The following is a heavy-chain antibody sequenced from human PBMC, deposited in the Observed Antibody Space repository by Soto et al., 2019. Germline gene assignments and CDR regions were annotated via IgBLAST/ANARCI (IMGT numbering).Heavy chain of an antibody. CDR1: GYTFTSSG. CDR3: AREGVAPYFYFGMAA. V-gene: IGHV1-18*01. Sequence: QVQLVQSGAEVKKPGASVKVSCKASGYTFTSSGISWVRQAPGQGPEWMGWISSYNGDTNYAQTFQGRVTMTTDTSPSTAYMELRRLRSDATAVYYCAREGVAPYFYFGMAAWGQGTPVTVSS. D-gene: IGHD5-12*01. J-gene: IGHJ6*02. CDR2: ISSYNGDT.